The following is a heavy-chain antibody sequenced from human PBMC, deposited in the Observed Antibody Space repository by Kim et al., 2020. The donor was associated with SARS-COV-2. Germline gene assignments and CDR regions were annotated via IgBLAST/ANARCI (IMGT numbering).Heavy chain of an antibody. V-gene: IGHV1-8*01. J-gene: IGHJ4*02. CDR1: GYTFTNYD. CDR2: MNPNSGNS. Sequence: ASVKVSCKASGYTFTNYDINWVRQAPGQVLEWVGWMNPNSGNSGYGQKFQDRVTMTRDTSISTAYMELSSLKSEDTAVYYCARGRTPFDYWGQGTLVTVSS. CDR3: ARGRTPFDY.